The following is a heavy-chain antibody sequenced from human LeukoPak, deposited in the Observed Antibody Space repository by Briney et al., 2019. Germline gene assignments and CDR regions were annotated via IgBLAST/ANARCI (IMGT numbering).Heavy chain of an antibody. Sequence: GGSLRLSCAASGFTFSNYAMSWVRQAPGKGLEWVSSISSSSSYIYYADSVKGRFTISRDNAKNSLYLQMNSLRAEDTAVYYCASTRGSSTYDFWSGYFSWFDPWGQGTLVTVSS. CDR3: ASTRGSSTYDFWSGYFSWFDP. D-gene: IGHD3-3*01. V-gene: IGHV3-21*01. CDR2: ISSSSSYI. J-gene: IGHJ5*02. CDR1: GFTFSNYA.